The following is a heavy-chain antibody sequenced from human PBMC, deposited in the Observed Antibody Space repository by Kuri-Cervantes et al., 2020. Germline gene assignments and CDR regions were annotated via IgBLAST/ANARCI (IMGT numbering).Heavy chain of an antibody. CDR3: ARDRGGFYGSGSYYSLSAGWFDP. J-gene: IGHJ5*02. CDR1: GGSFSGYY. Sequence: ESLKISCAVYGGSFSGYYWSWIRQPPGKGLEWIGEINHSGSTNYNPSLKSRVTISVDTSKNQFSLKLSSVTAADTAVYYCARDRGGFYGSGSYYSLSAGWFDPWGQGTLVTVSS. D-gene: IGHD3-10*01. V-gene: IGHV4-34*01. CDR2: INHSGST.